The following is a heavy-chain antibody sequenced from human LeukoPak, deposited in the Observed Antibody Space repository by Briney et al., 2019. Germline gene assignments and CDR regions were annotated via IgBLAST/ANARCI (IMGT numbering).Heavy chain of an antibody. Sequence: SQTLSLTCAVSGGSISSGGYSWSWIRQPPGKGLEWIGYIYHSGSTYYNPSLKSRVTISVDRSKNQFSLKLSSMTAADTAVYYCARAHIVATIYLDYWGQGTLVTVSS. D-gene: IGHD5-12*01. V-gene: IGHV4-30-2*01. CDR2: IYHSGST. J-gene: IGHJ4*02. CDR1: GGSISSGGYS. CDR3: ARAHIVATIYLDY.